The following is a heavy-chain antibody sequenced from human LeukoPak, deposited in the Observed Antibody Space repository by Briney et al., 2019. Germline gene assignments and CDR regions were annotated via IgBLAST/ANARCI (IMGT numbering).Heavy chain of an antibody. Sequence: SETLSLTCTVSGGSISSYYWSRIRQPPGKGLEWIGYIYYSGSTNYNPSLKSRVTISVDTSKNQFSLKLSSVTAADTAVYYCARDSNWFDPWGQGTLVTVSS. CDR2: IYYSGST. J-gene: IGHJ5*02. CDR1: GGSISSYY. V-gene: IGHV4-59*01. CDR3: ARDSNWFDP.